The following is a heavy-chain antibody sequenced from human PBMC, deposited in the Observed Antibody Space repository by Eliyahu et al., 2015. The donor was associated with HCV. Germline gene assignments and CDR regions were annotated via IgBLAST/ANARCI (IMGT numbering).Heavy chain of an antibody. Sequence: QVTLRESGPALVKPTQTLTLTCTFSGFSLSTSGMCVSWIRQPPGKALEWLARIDWDDDKYYSTSLKTRLTISKDTSKNQVVLTMTNMDPVDTATYYCARIVAGGNSEGIRNWYFDLWGRGTLVTVSS. V-gene: IGHV2-70*15. J-gene: IGHJ2*01. CDR2: IDWDDDK. D-gene: IGHD4-23*01. CDR1: GFSLSTSGMC. CDR3: ARIVAGGNSEGIRNWYFDL.